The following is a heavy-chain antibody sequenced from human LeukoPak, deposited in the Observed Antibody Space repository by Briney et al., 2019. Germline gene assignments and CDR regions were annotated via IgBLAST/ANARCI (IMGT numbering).Heavy chain of an antibody. CDR3: ARDPPQYDILIGSVSYYYYMDV. D-gene: IGHD3-9*01. CDR2: IYTSGST. V-gene: IGHV4-4*07. Sequence: SETLSLTCTVSGGSISSYYWSWIRQPAGKGLEWSGRIYTSGSTNYNPSLKSRVTMSVDTSKNQFSLKLSSVTAADTAVYYCARDPPQYDILIGSVSYYYYMDVWGTGTTVTVSS. J-gene: IGHJ6*03. CDR1: GGSISSYY.